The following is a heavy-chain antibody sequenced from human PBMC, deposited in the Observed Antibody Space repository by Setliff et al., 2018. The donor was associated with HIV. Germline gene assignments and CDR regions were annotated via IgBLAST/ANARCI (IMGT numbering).Heavy chain of an antibody. CDR3: AGPRGDEAFDI. D-gene: IGHD3-10*01. V-gene: IGHV1-69*13. Sequence: SVKVSCKASGFTFNHYALSWVRQAPGQRPEWMGGTIPMSDIPNYAQKFQGRVTISADESTSTMYMELTSLRSEDTAVYYCAGPRGDEAFDIWGQGTMVTVSS. CDR1: GFTFNHYA. CDR2: TIPMSDIP. J-gene: IGHJ3*02.